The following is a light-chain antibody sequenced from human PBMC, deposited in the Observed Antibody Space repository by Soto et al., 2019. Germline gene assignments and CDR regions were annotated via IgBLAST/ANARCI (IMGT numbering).Light chain of an antibody. Sequence: QSALTQPASVSGSPGQSITISCTGTSSDVGGYNYVSWYQQHPGKAPKLMIYDVTNRPSGVSSCFSGSKSGNTASLTISGLQAEDEADYYCASYTSSATYVIGTGTKLTVL. CDR2: DVT. V-gene: IGLV2-14*01. CDR1: SSDVGGYNY. J-gene: IGLJ1*01. CDR3: ASYTSSATYV.